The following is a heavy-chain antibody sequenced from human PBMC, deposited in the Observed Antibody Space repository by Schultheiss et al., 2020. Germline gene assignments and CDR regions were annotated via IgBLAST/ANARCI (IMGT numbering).Heavy chain of an antibody. CDR2: ISGSGGST. D-gene: IGHD6-13*01. CDR1: GFTFSSYA. CDR3: AKELFPGYSSSWSPFDY. J-gene: IGHJ4*02. Sequence: GGSLRLSCAASGFTFSSYAMSWVRQAPGKGLEWVSAISGSGGSTYYADSVKGRFTISRDNSKNTLYLQMNSLRAEDTAVYYCAKELFPGYSSSWSPFDYWGQGTMVTVSS. V-gene: IGHV3-23*01.